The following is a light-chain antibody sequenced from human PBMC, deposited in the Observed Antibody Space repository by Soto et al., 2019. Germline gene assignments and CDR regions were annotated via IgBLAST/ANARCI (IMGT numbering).Light chain of an antibody. V-gene: IGKV3-15*01. CDR2: GAS. CDR1: QSVSSS. J-gene: IGKJ1*01. CDR3: QLYKNLWT. Sequence: EIVMTQSPATLSVSPGERVTLSCRASQSVSSSLAWYQQKPGQAPRLLIYGASTRAIVIPGRFSGSGSETEFSLTSISLLSEDFAVYYCQLYKNLWTFGQGSKVEIK.